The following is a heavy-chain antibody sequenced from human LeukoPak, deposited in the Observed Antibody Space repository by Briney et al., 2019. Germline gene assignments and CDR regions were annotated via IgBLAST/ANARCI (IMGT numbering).Heavy chain of an antibody. CDR1: GFTFSSYT. V-gene: IGHV3-21*01. D-gene: IGHD6-13*01. CDR2: ISSSSSYI. Sequence: GGSLRLSCAASGFTFSSYTMNWVRQAPGKGLEWASYISSSSSYISYADSLKGRFTISRDNAKNSLYLQMNSLRAEDTAVYYCARDYSSSCWNWGQGTLVTVSS. CDR3: ARDYSSSCWN. J-gene: IGHJ4*02.